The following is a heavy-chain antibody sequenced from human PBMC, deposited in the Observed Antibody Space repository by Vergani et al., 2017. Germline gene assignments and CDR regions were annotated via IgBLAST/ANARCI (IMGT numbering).Heavy chain of an antibody. Sequence: EVQLLQSGGGVIQPGGSVRLSCAASGFTFSACPMTWVRQAPGKGLEWVSAISARYPSTYYADSVKGRFTISRDNSKNMLYLQMNSLGDEDPAVYYCARLSYDTTPYLQGGYDCWGQGTLVSVSS. V-gene: IGHV3-23*01. CDR3: ARLSYDTTPYLQGGYDC. J-gene: IGHJ4*02. CDR1: GFTFSACP. CDR2: ISARYPST. D-gene: IGHD3-22*01.